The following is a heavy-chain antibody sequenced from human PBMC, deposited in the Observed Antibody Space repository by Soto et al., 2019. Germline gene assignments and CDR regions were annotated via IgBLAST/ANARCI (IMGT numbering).Heavy chain of an antibody. CDR1: GYNFIGYY. D-gene: IGHD3-3*01. V-gene: IGHV1-2*02. CDR2: VSPKSGNT. Sequence: QVQLVQSGAEVKKPGASVKVSCKASGYNFIGYYIYWVRQAPGQGLELMGWVSPKSGNTNYAQRFAGRVTMTRDTSTNTAYMELTRLSSDDTALYFCARALITISQFEYWGQGTLVTVSS. J-gene: IGHJ4*02. CDR3: ARALITISQFEY.